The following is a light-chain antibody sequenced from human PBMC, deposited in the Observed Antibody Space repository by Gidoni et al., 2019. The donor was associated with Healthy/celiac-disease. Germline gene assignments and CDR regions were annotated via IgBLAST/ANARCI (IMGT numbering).Light chain of an antibody. CDR1: PSVSSSY. CDR3: QQYGSSPPAT. V-gene: IGKV3-20*01. Sequence: EIVLTPSPGTLSLSPGERANLSCRGSPSVSSSYLAGYQQKPGQAPRLLIYDASSRATGIPARFSGSGSGTDFSLTISRLEPEDCAVDYCQQYGSSPPATFGPGTRLEIK. CDR2: DAS. J-gene: IGKJ5*01.